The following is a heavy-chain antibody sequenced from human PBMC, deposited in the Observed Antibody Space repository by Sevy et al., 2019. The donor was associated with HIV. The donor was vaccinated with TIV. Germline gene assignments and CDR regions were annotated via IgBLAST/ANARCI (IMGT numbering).Heavy chain of an antibody. D-gene: IGHD6-13*01. CDR2: ISYDGSNK. J-gene: IGHJ4*02. CDR3: ATYSSSWYDGVFDY. V-gene: IGHV3-30-3*01. CDR1: GFTFSSYA. Sequence: GGSLRLSCAASGFTFSSYAMHWVRQVPGKGLEWVAVISYDGSNKYYADSVKGRFTISRDNSKNTLYLQMNSLRAEDTAVYYCATYSSSWYDGVFDYWGQGTLVTVSS.